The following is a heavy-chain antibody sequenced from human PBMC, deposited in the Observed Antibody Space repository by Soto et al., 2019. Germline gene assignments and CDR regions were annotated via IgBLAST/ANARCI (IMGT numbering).Heavy chain of an antibody. CDR1: GASVTSGSYF. D-gene: IGHD1-26*01. Sequence: SETLSLTCSVSGASVTSGSYFWTWIRQLPGKGLQWIGYIYSSGATHYNPALQSRLPMSLDTSGNHFSLRLTSVTVADTAVYYCPVHRATPGAALSNWFGPWGQGSLVT. CDR2: IYSSGAT. J-gene: IGHJ5*02. V-gene: IGHV4-31*02. CDR3: PVHRATPGAALSNWFGP.